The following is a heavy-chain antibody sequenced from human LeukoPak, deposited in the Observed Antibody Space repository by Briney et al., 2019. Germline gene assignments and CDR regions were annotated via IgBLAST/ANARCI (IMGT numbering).Heavy chain of an antibody. CDR1: GGTFSSYA. CDR2: MNPNSGNT. V-gene: IGHV1-8*02. D-gene: IGHD2-21*01. Sequence: ASVKVSCKASGGTFSSYAISWVRQAPGQGLEWMGWMNPNSGNTGYAQKFQGRVTMTRNTSISTAYMELSSLRSEDTAVYYCGVAEYYYYYGMDVWGQGTTVTVSS. J-gene: IGHJ6*02. CDR3: GVAEYYYYYGMDV.